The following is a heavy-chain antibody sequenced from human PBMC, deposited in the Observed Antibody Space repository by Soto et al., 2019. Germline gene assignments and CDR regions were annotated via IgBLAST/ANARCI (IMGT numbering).Heavy chain of an antibody. D-gene: IGHD4-4*01. CDR3: EKTVEMATVRPFDY. V-gene: IGHV3-23*01. CDR1: GITFSNYA. J-gene: IGHJ4*01. Sequence: WGSLRLPCAGSGITFSNYAHTLVRHAPGEGLGWVSAISAGGGITYYSDPLKGRLTISRDSPKKTLYLPNNTLPAADTALYYCEKTVEMATVRPFDYWGHGTGVTVSP. CDR2: ISAGGGIT.